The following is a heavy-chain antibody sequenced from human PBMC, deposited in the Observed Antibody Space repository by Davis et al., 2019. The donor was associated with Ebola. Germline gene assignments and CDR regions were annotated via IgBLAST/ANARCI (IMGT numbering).Heavy chain of an antibody. CDR3: ARGHSSSWYYYYYGMDV. V-gene: IGHV3-33*05. Sequence: GGSLRLSCAASGFTFSSYGMNWVRQAPGKGLEWVAVISYDGSNKYYADSVKGRFTISRDNSKNTLYLQMNSLRAEDTAVYYCARGHSSSWYYYYYGMDVWGQGTTVTVSS. CDR2: ISYDGSNK. D-gene: IGHD6-13*01. J-gene: IGHJ6*02. CDR1: GFTFSSYG.